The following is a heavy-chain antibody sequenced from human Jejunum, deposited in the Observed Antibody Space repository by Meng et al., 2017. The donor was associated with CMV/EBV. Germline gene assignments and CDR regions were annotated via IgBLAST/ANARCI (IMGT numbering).Heavy chain of an antibody. CDR3: ARGESRGYYYFDY. V-gene: IGHV4-4*07. CDR1: GDSINNHF. CDR2: ISSSGNT. Sequence: QVHLKESGPGLVRPSETLSLTYSVSGDSINNHFWSWIRQPAGKKLEWIGRISSSGNTNYTPSFKSRVIMSLDTSNNQFFLKLTSVTAADTALYYCARGESRGYYYFDYWGQGILVTVSS. D-gene: IGHD3-22*01. J-gene: IGHJ4*02.